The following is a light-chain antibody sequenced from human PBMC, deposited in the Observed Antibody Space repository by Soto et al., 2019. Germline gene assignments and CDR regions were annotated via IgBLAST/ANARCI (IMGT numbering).Light chain of an antibody. J-gene: IGKJ1*01. CDR3: QQYNSYWT. Sequence: IQLTQSPSTLSPSVGDRVTITFRASQSISSWLAWYQQKPGKAPKLLIYDASSLESGVPSRFSGSGSGTEFTLTISSLQPDDFATYYCQQYNSYWTFGQGTKVDTK. CDR2: DAS. CDR1: QSISSW. V-gene: IGKV1-5*01.